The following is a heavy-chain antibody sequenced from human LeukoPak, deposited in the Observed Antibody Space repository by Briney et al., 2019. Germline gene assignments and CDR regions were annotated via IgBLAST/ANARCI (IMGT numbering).Heavy chain of an antibody. V-gene: IGHV4-34*01. D-gene: IGHD4-11*01. CDR2: LNHSGST. CDR3: ARSWEGGLQYYYYYMDV. Sequence: PSETLSLTCAVYGGSFSGYYWSWIRQPPGKGLEWIGELNHSGSTNYNPSLKSRVTISVDTSKNQFSLKLSSVTAADTAVYYCARSWEGGLQYYYYYMDVWGKGTTVTVSS. J-gene: IGHJ6*03. CDR1: GGSFSGYY.